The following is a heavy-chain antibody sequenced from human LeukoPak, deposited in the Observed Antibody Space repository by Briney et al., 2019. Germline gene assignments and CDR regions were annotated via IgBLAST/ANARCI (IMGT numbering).Heavy chain of an antibody. Sequence: SETLSLTCAVYGGSFSGYYWSWIRQPPGKGLEWIGEINHSGSTNYNPSLKSRVTISVDTSKNQFSLKLSSVTAADTAVYYCGRPHDYGTSPFDYWGQGTLVTVSS. CDR1: GGSFSGYY. J-gene: IGHJ4*02. CDR3: GRPHDYGTSPFDY. V-gene: IGHV4-34*01. D-gene: IGHD4-17*01. CDR2: INHSGST.